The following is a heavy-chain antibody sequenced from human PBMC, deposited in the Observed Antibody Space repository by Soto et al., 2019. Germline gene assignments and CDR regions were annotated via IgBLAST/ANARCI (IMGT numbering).Heavy chain of an antibody. D-gene: IGHD1-26*01. J-gene: IGHJ3*01. CDR2: MTRSGSSS. CDR3: ARELSGNYCAFNL. Sequence: GGSLRLSCAASGFTFSDHYMSWIRQAPGKGLEWISYMTRSGSSSSYADSVKGRFTISRDNAKNSLYLQMNSLRGDDTAVYYCARELSGNYCAFNLWGQGTMVTVSS. CDR1: GFTFSDHY. V-gene: IGHV3-11*01.